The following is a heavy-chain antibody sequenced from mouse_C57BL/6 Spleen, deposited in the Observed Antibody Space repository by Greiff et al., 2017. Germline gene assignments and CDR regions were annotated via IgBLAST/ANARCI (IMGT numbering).Heavy chain of an antibody. Sequence: VKLQESGPELVKPGASVKISCKASGYSFTSYYIHWVKQRPGQGLEWIGWIYPGSGNTKYNEKFKGKATLTADTSSSTAYMQLSSLTSEDSAVYYCARCYGSSPYYAMDYWGQGTSVTVSS. CDR2: IYPGSGNT. CDR1: GYSFTSYY. CDR3: ARCYGSSPYYAMDY. V-gene: IGHV1-66*01. D-gene: IGHD1-1*01. J-gene: IGHJ4*01.